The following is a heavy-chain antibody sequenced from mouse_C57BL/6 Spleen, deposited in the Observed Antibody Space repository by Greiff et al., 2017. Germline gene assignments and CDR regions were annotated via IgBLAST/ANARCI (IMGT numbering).Heavy chain of an antibody. J-gene: IGHJ2*01. CDR3: ARYGYDY. D-gene: IGHD2-2*01. CDR2: IYPGDGDT. CDR1: GYAFSSSW. V-gene: IGHV1-82*01. Sequence: QVQLQQSGPELVKPGASVKISCKASGYAFSSSWMNWVKQRPGKGLEWIGRIYPGDGDTNYNGKFKGKATLTADKSSSTAYMQLSSLTSEDSAVSFCARYGYDYWGQGTTLTVSS.